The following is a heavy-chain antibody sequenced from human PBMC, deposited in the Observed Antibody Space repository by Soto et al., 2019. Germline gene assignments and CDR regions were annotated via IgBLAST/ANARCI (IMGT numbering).Heavy chain of an antibody. J-gene: IGHJ6*02. CDR1: GGTFNRYA. D-gene: IGHD3-3*01. Sequence: QVQLVQSGAEVKKPGSSVNVSCKASGGTFNRYAISWVRQAPGQGLEWMGGIIPIFGIGNDAQRFQGRVTITADESTGTAYRELSSLRSEDTGVYYCASSAITLFGVVSIPPHYYSEMDVWGQGTTVTVSS. CDR3: ASSAITLFGVVSIPPHYYSEMDV. CDR2: IIPIFGIG. V-gene: IGHV1-69*01.